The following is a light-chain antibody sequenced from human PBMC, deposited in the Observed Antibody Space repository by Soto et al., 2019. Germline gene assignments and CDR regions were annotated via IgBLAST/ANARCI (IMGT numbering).Light chain of an antibody. V-gene: IGLV1-44*01. Sequence: QSVLTQPPSASGTPGQRVTIPCSGSSSNIGSNFVNWYQQLPGTAPKLLMYNNNQRPSGVPDRFSGSKSGTSASLAISGLQSEDEADYYCAAWDDSLNGGVFGGGTKLTVL. J-gene: IGLJ3*02. CDR3: AAWDDSLNGGV. CDR1: SSNIGSNF. CDR2: NNN.